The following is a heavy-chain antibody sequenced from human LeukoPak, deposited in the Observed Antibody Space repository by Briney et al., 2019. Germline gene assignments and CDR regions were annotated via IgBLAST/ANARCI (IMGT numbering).Heavy chain of an antibody. J-gene: IGHJ4*02. CDR1: SFTFSSYE. CDR3: ARGPSSRDQLPFDY. V-gene: IGHV3-48*03. D-gene: IGHD2-2*01. CDR2: ISSSGSTI. Sequence: GGSLRLSCAASSFTFSSYEMNWVRQAPGKGLEWVSYISSSGSTIYYADSVKGRFTISRDNAKNSLYLQMNSLRAEDTAVYYCARGPSSRDQLPFDYWGQGTLVTVSS.